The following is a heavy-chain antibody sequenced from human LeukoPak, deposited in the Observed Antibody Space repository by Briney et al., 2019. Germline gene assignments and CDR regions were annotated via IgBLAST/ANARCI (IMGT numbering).Heavy chain of an antibody. CDR1: GGSISSSTFY. CDR2: LYYSGST. CDR3: ARYTIRYNSGWYGWFDP. J-gene: IGHJ5*02. V-gene: IGHV4-39*07. Sequence: SETLSLTCTVSGGSISSSTFYWGWIRQPPGKGLEWIGSLYYSGSTYYNPSLKSRVTISVDTSKNQFSLKLSSVTAADTAVYYCARYTIRYNSGWYGWFDPWGQGTLVIVSS. D-gene: IGHD6-19*01.